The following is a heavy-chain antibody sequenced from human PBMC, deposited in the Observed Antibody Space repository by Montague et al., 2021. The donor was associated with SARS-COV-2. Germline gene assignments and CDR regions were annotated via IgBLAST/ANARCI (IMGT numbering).Heavy chain of an antibody. CDR2: FTHFGWN. Sequence: SETLSLTCSVPSLTFSCISCAELKSSRLNSIHCIRSFTHFGWNTYNPSLKGRVTLSRDTSKNQFSLKLQSVTPADTAVYYCARGQVTISGVLIFIPAAGHLDGGGQGTSVTVSS. V-gene: IGHV4-34*01. D-gene: IGHD3-3*01. CDR3: ARGQVTISGVLIFIPAAGHLDG. CDR1: SLTFSCIS. J-gene: IGHJ3*01.